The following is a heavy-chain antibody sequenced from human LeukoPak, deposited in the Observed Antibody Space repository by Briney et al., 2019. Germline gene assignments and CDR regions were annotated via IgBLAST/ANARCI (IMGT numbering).Heavy chain of an antibody. V-gene: IGHV1-2*02. D-gene: IGHD6-13*01. CDR3: AKLPKAIAAADYYFDY. CDR1: GYTFTGYY. CDR2: INPNSGGT. J-gene: IGHJ4*02. Sequence: GASVKVSCKASGYTFTGYYMHWVRQAPGQGLEWMGWINPNSGGTNYAQKFQGRVTMTRDTSISTAYMELSRLRSDDTAVYYCAKLPKAIAAADYYFDYWGQGTLVTVSS.